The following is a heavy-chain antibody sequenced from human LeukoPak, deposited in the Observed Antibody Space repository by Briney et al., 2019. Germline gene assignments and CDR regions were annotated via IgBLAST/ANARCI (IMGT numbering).Heavy chain of an antibody. CDR1: GGSISSSSYY. CDR3: ARVQRYYSSGWYFDY. Sequence: PSETLSLTCTVSGGSISSSSYYRDWIRQPPGKGLEWIGSIYYSGSTYYNPSLKSRVTISVYTSKNQFSLKLGSVTAADTAVYYCARVQRYYSSGWYFDYWGQGTLVTVSS. V-gene: IGHV4-39*01. CDR2: IYYSGST. D-gene: IGHD6-19*01. J-gene: IGHJ4*02.